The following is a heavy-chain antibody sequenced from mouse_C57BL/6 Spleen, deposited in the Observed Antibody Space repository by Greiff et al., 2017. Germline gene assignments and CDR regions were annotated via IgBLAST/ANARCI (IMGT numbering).Heavy chain of an antibody. J-gene: IGHJ1*03. V-gene: IGHV5-6*02. Sequence: EVMLVESGGDLVKPGGSLKLSCAASGFTFSSYGMSWVRQTPDKRLEWVATISSGGSYTYYPDSVKGRFTISRENAKNTLYLQMSSLKSEDTAMYYCARAYYGSSYDWYFDVWGTGTTVTVSS. CDR1: GFTFSSYG. CDR2: ISSGGSYT. CDR3: ARAYYGSSYDWYFDV. D-gene: IGHD1-1*01.